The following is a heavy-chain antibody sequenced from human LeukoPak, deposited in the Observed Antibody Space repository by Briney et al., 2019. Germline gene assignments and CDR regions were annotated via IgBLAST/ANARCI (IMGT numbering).Heavy chain of an antibody. J-gene: IGHJ4*02. CDR1: GVTFSSYA. CDR3: ARLHDRRHSFDY. V-gene: IGHV3-23*01. CDR2: ISGSGGST. D-gene: IGHD3-22*01. Sequence: GASLRLSCAASGVTFSSYAMSWVRQAPGKGLEWVSAISGSGGSTYYADSVKGRFTISRDNSKNTLYLQMNSLRAEDTAVYYCARLHDRRHSFDYWGQGTLVTVSS.